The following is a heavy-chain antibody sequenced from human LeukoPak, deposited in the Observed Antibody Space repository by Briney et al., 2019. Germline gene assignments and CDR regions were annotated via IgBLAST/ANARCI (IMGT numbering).Heavy chain of an antibody. V-gene: IGHV1-18*01. Sequence: GASVKVSCKASGYTFTSYGISWVRQAPGQGLEWMGWISAYNGNTNYAQKFQGRVTMTTDTSTSTAYMELRSLRSDDTAVYYCARHISVRGFLFDYDTPFDYWGQGTLVTVSS. CDR2: ISAYNGNT. CDR1: GYTFTSYG. J-gene: IGHJ4*02. CDR3: ARHISVRGFLFDYDTPFDY. D-gene: IGHD4-17*01.